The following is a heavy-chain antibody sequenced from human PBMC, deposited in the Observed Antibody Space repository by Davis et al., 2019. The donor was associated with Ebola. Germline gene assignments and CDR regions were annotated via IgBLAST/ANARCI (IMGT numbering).Heavy chain of an antibody. CDR2: MNPNSGNT. CDR1: GYTFTSYD. V-gene: IGHV1-8*03. J-gene: IGHJ4*02. Sequence: ASVKVSCKASGYTFTSYDINWVRQATGQGLEWMGWMNPNSGNTGYAQKFQGRVTITRNTSISTAYMELSGLRSEDTAVYYCARIPRVSAGTLSYCDYWGQGTLVTVSS. D-gene: IGHD3-16*02. CDR3: ARIPRVSAGTLSYCDY.